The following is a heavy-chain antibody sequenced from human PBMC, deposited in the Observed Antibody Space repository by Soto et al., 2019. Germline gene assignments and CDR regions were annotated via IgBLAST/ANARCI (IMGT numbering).Heavy chain of an antibody. V-gene: IGHV3-23*01. J-gene: IGHJ4*02. CDR2: ISAGGST. CDR3: ANVPIWCSSTSCYAEGFDY. Sequence: VGSLRLSCTASGFTFSDYAMSWVRQPPGKGLEWVSVISAGGSTYYADSVKGRFTVSRANSKNTLYLQMNSLRAEDTAVYYCANVPIWCSSTSCYAEGFDYWGQGTLVTVSS. CDR1: GFTFSDYA. D-gene: IGHD2-2*01.